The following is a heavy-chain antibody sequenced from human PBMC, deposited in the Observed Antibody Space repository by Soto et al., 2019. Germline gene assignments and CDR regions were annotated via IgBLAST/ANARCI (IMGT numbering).Heavy chain of an antibody. CDR3: AKGRSYYYYYGVDV. V-gene: IGHV3-23*01. Sequence: GGSLRLSCAASGFTFSIYAMSWVRQAPGKGLEWVSAISGSGGSTYYADSVKGRFTISRDNSKNTLYLQMNSLRAEDTAVYYCAKGRSYYYYYGVDVWGQGTTVTVYS. CDR2: ISGSGGST. J-gene: IGHJ6*02. CDR1: GFTFSIYA.